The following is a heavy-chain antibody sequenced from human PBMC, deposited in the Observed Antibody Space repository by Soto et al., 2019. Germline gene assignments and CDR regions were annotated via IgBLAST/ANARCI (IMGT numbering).Heavy chain of an antibody. CDR2: ISSSGDSP. CDR3: ATNTIPRPHY. V-gene: IGHV3-23*01. Sequence: HPGGSLRLSCAASGFTFSNYAMSWVRQAPGKGLEWVSAISSSGDSPYYAGSVKGRFTVSRDNSKNTLYLQMNSLRVEDTAIYYSATNTIPRPHYWGQETLVTVS. D-gene: IGHD1-1*01. J-gene: IGHJ4*02. CDR1: GFTFSNYA.